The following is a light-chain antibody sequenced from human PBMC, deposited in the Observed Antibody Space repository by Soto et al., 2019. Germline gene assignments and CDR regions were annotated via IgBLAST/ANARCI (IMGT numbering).Light chain of an antibody. J-gene: IGLJ3*02. CDR1: SSDVGDYNY. CDR2: EVN. CDR3: SSYTRM. Sequence: QPVLTQPASVSGSPGQSITISCTGTSSDVGDYNYVSWYQQHSGKAPKLMIYEVNNRPSGVSDRFSGSKSGNTAYLTISGLQAEDEADYYCSSYTRMFGGGTKLTVL. V-gene: IGLV2-14*01.